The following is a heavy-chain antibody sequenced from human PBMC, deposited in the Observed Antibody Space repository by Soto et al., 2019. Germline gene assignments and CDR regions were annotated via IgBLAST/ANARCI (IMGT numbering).Heavy chain of an antibody. CDR2: MNPNSGNT. CDR1: GYTFTSYD. D-gene: IGHD2-15*01. V-gene: IGHV1-8*01. J-gene: IGHJ4*02. CDR3: ASQGYCSGGSCYSVGY. Sequence: QVQLVQSGAEVKKPGASVKVSCKASGYTFTSYDINWVRQATGQGLEWMGWMNPNSGNTGYAQKFQGRVTMTRNTSISTAYMXLSSLRSEDTAVXYCASQGYCSGGSCYSVGYWGQGTLVTVSS.